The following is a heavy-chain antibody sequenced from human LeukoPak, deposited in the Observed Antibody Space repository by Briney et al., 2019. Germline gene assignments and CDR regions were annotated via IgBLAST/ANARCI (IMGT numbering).Heavy chain of an antibody. CDR3: ARNLVGSGYYFDY. CDR1: GFIFNNYA. CDR2: ISPDGTQK. Sequence: GGSLRLSCAASGFIFNNYAIRWVRQAPGKGLQWVAVISPDGTQKYDADSVKGRFTISRDNSQKILYLQMNTLRTEDTAVYYCARNLVGSGYYFDYWGQGTLVTVSS. V-gene: IGHV3-30*03. J-gene: IGHJ4*02. D-gene: IGHD3-22*01.